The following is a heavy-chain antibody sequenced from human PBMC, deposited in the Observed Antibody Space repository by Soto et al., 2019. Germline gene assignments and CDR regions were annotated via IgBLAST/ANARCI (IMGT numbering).Heavy chain of an antibody. V-gene: IGHV5-10-1*01. CDR3: ARRGIAVAGPQGYGMDV. J-gene: IGHJ6*02. Sequence: GESLKISCKGSGYSFTSYWISWARQMPGKGLEWMGRIDPSDSYTNYSPSFQGHVTISADKSISTAYLQWSSLKASDTAMYYCARRGIAVAGPQGYGMDVWGQGTTVTVSS. CDR1: GYSFTSYW. CDR2: IDPSDSYT. D-gene: IGHD6-19*01.